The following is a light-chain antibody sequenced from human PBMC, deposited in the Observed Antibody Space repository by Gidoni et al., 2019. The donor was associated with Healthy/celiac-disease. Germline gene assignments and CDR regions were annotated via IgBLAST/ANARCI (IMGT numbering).Light chain of an antibody. CDR1: SLSSYY. CDR2: GKN. J-gene: IGLJ2*01. V-gene: IGLV3-19*01. CDR3: HSPDSSGTHVV. Sequence: SSELSQDRAVSVALGQTGRITCSGDSLSSYYASWYQQKPGQAPVLVIYGKNNRPSGIPDRFSGSSSGNTVSLTITGAQAEDEADYYCHSPDSSGTHVVFGGGTKLTVL.